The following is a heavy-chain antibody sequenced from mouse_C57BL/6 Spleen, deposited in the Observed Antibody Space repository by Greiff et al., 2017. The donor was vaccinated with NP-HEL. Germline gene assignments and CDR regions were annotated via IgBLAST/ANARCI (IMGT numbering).Heavy chain of an antibody. D-gene: IGHD1-1*01. CDR3: ARSDYYGVYFDY. CDR2: IDPSDSYT. CDR1: GYTFTSYW. Sequence: QVQLQQPGAELVMPGASVKLSCKASGYTFTSYWMHWVKQRPGQGLEWIGEIDPSDSYTNYNQKFKGKSTLTVDKSSSTAYMQLSSLTSEDSAVYYCARSDYYGVYFDYWGQGTTLTVSS. J-gene: IGHJ2*01. V-gene: IGHV1-69*01.